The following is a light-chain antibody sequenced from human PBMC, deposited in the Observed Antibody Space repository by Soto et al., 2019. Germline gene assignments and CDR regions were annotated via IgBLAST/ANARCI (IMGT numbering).Light chain of an antibody. CDR3: QTWESGIRV. J-gene: IGLJ2*01. Sequence: QPVLTQSPSASASLGASAKLTCTLSSGHSSYAIAWHQQQPEKGPRYLMKLKRDGSHRQGDGIPDRFSGSNSGAERYLSISSLQCEDEAYYKCQTWESGIRVFGGGTKLTVL. CDR1: SGHSSYA. V-gene: IGLV4-69*01. CDR2: LKRDGSH.